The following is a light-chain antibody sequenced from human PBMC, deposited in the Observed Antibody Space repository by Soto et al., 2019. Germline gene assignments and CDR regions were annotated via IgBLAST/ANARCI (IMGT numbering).Light chain of an antibody. V-gene: IGKV3D-20*02. CDR2: DAS. J-gene: IGKJ5*01. CDR3: QQRFNWQVT. Sequence: EVVLTQSPGTLSLYPGERATRSCSASQSVSSSYLAWYQQKPGQAPRVLIYDASNRATGIPARFSGSGYGTDFTLTISSLETEDFAVYYCQQRFNWQVTFGQGTRLEIK. CDR1: QSVSSSY.